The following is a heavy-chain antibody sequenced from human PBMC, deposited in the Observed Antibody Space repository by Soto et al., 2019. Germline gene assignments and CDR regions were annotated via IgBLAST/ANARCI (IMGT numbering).Heavy chain of an antibody. D-gene: IGHD4-17*01. Sequence: QVQLVESGGGLVKPGGSLRLSCAASGFTFSDYYMSWIRQAPGQGLEWVSYISHDSDYTSYADSVRGRFSISRDNAQKSLYLQINSLRAEDTALYYCARPNTPYYGGNSGAVDIWGLGTMVTVSS. CDR1: GFTFSDYY. V-gene: IGHV3-11*06. J-gene: IGHJ3*02. CDR2: ISHDSDYT. CDR3: ARPNTPYYGGNSGAVDI.